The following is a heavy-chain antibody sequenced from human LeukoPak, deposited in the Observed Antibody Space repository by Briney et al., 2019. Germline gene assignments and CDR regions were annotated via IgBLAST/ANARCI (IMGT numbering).Heavy chain of an antibody. J-gene: IGHJ5*02. CDR1: GGSISNHY. CDR2: INYSGKT. V-gene: IGHV4-59*11. D-gene: IGHD2-8*01. CDR3: ARVSTNGLSNWFDP. Sequence: SETPSLTCTVSGGSISNHYWTFIRQPPGKELEWIGYINYSGKTFYNPSLKSRLTISIDTPSNQFSLKLTSVIAADTAVYFCARVSTNGLSNWFDPWGQGTLVTVSS.